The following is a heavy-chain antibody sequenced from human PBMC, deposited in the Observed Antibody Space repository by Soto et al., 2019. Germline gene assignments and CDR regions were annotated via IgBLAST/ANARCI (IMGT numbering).Heavy chain of an antibody. D-gene: IGHD6-19*01. Sequence: SETLSLTCNVSGGSISRYYWSWIRQPPGKGLEWIGYIHYSGSTKYNPSLKSRVTISVDTSKNQFSLKLTSVTDADTAVYFCARVPAVASTIPYLWFDPWGQGTLVTVSS. V-gene: IGHV4-59*01. CDR2: IHYSGST. CDR1: GGSISRYY. J-gene: IGHJ5*02. CDR3: ARVPAVASTIPYLWFDP.